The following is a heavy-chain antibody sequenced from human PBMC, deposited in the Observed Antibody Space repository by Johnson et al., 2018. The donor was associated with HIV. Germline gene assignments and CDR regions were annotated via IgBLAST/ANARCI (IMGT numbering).Heavy chain of an antibody. CDR2: INSDGSST. CDR3: ARDRGGAARDAFDI. D-gene: IGHD3-10*01. Sequence: EVQLVESGGGLVQPGGSLRLSCAASGFTFSSYWMHWVRQAPGKGLVWVSRINSDGSSTSYADSVKDRFSISRDNAKNSLYLQMNSLRAEDTALYYCARDRGGAARDAFDIWGQGTMVTVSS. J-gene: IGHJ3*02. CDR1: GFTFSSYW. V-gene: IGHV3-74*01.